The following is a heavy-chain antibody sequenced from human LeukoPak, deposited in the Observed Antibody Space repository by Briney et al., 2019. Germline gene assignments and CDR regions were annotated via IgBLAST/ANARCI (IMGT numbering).Heavy chain of an antibody. V-gene: IGHV3-66*01. J-gene: IGHJ3*02. Sequence: GGSLRLSCAASGFTVSSSYMNWVRQAPGKGLEWVSLIFSGGGTYYADSVKGRFTISRDNSKSTLFLQMNSLRAEDTAVYYCARGGVVYPDSFDIWGRGTMVTVSS. CDR2: IFSGGGT. CDR3: ARGGVVYPDSFDI. D-gene: IGHD2-15*01. CDR1: GFTVSSSY.